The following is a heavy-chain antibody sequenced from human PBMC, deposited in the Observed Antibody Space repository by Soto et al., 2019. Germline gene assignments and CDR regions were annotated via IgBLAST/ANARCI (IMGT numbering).Heavy chain of an antibody. D-gene: IGHD2-8*02. CDR1: GGTLTKYA. V-gene: IGHV1-69*01. Sequence: QVQLVQSGAAVRKPGSSVKVSCKASGGTLTKYAITWVRQAPRRGLEWMGGIVPLPGTTNYAQKFRGRVTISADESSSTAYLELSSLRSEDTAVYYCASGVGGLDGSTGWPDYAFDVWGQGTMVIVSS. CDR3: ASGVGGLDGSTGWPDYAFDV. CDR2: IVPLPGTT. J-gene: IGHJ3*01.